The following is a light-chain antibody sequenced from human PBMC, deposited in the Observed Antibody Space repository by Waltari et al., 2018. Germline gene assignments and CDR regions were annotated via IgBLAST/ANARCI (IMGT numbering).Light chain of an antibody. CDR2: DAS. V-gene: IGKV3-11*01. J-gene: IGKJ4*01. CDR3: QQRSNWPPLT. Sequence: EIVLPQSPATLPLSPGERATLSCRASQSVSSYLAWYQQKPGQAPTLLIYDASNRATGVPARFSGSGSGADFALTISSLEPEDFAVYYCQQRSNWPPLTFGGGTKVEIK. CDR1: QSVSSY.